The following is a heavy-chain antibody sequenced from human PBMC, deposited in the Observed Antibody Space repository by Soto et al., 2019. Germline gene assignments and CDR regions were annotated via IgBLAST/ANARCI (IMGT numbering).Heavy chain of an antibody. CDR3: ARATEWLVQGY. J-gene: IGHJ4*02. Sequence: GGSLRLSCAASGFTFSSYAMSWVRQAPGKGLEWVSAISGSGGSTYYADSVKGLFTISRDNSKNTLYLQMNSLRAEDTAVYYCARATEWLVQGYWGQGTLVTVSS. CDR2: ISGSGGST. CDR1: GFTFSSYA. V-gene: IGHV3-23*01. D-gene: IGHD6-19*01.